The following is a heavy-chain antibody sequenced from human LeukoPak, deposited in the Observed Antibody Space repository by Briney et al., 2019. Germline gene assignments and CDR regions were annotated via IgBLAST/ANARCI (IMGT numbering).Heavy chain of an antibody. CDR3: TRGFDHAKSGY. Sequence: SETLSLTCTVSGDSISSTAYYWGWSRQPPGKGLEWLGMIHFSGTIYNNPSLMSRVTISVDTSKNQFSLKLTSVTAADTAVYYCTRGFDHAKSGYWGQGTLATVSS. CDR2: IHFSGTI. CDR1: GDSISSTAYY. D-gene: IGHD1-14*01. J-gene: IGHJ4*02. V-gene: IGHV4-39*01.